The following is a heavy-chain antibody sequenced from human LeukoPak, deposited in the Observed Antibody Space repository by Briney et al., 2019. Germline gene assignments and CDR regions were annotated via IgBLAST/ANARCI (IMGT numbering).Heavy chain of an antibody. CDR1: GFTFSSYS. J-gene: IGHJ4*02. CDR2: ISSSSSTI. V-gene: IGHV3-48*02. D-gene: IGHD3-22*01. Sequence: HTGGSLRLSCAASGFTFSSYSMNWVRQAPGKGLEWVSYISSSSSTIYYADSVKGRFTISRDNAKNSLYLQMNSLRDEDTAVYYCARADSSGYYYRSGVDYRGQGTLVTVSS. CDR3: ARADSSGYYYRSGVDY.